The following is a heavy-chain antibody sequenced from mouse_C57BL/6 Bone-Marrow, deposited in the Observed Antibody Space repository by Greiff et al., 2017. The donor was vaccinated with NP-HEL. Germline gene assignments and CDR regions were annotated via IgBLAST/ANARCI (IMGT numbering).Heavy chain of an antibody. CDR2: IHPSDSDT. V-gene: IGHV1-74*01. J-gene: IGHJ4*01. Sequence: QVRLQQPGAELVKPGASVKVSCKASGYTFTSYWMHWVKQRPGQGLEWIGRIHPSDSDTNYNQKFKGKATLTVDKSSSTAYMQLSSLTSEDSAVYYCAIDATPYAMDYWGQGTSVTVSS. CDR1: GYTFTSYW. CDR3: AIDATPYAMDY. D-gene: IGHD6-1*01.